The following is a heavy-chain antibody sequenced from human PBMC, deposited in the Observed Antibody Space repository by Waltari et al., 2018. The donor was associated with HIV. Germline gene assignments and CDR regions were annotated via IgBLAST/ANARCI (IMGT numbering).Heavy chain of an antibody. D-gene: IGHD1-26*01. J-gene: IGHJ4*02. Sequence: QVQLQQWGAGLLKPSETLSLTCAVYGGSFSDYYWSWIRQPPGKGLEWIGEIRQRRITNYNPHLKSRVSISVDTSKNQFSLKLTSVTAADTAVYYCATMRSTIEGPPSDSWGQGTLVTVSS. CDR2: IRQRRIT. V-gene: IGHV4-34*01. CDR1: GGSFSDYY. CDR3: ATMRSTIEGPPSDS.